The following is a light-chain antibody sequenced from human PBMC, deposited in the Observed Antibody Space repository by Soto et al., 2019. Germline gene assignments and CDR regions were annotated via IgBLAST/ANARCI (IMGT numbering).Light chain of an antibody. CDR2: DAS. CDR3: QQYNNYST. CDR1: QSIGDW. V-gene: IGKV1-5*01. Sequence: DIQMTQSPSTLSASVGDRVTITCRASQSIGDWLAWFQLKPGKAPKLLIYDASSLESGVPSRFSGSGSGTEFTLTISSLQPDDFATYYCQQYNNYSTFGQGTKVEIK. J-gene: IGKJ1*01.